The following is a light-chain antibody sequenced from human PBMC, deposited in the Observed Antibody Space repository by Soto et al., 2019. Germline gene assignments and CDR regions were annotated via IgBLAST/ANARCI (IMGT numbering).Light chain of an antibody. CDR2: DAS. Sequence: EIVLTQSPATLSLSPGERATLSCRASQSVSRYLAWYQQKPGQAPRLLIYDASNRATGIPARFSGSGSGTDFSLSISSLEPECFAVYYCQQCNNWPLTFGGGTKVEIK. V-gene: IGKV3-11*01. CDR3: QQCNNWPLT. CDR1: QSVSRY. J-gene: IGKJ4*01.